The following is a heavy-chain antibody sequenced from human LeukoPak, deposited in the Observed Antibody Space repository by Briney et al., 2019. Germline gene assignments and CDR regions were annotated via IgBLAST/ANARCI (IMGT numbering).Heavy chain of an antibody. Sequence: GGSLRLSCAASGFTFSSSWMSWGRQSPGRGLEWLAHINNEGGDIQYADSVKGRFIISRDNAKDSLYLQMNGLRGDDTAVYYCATYNNWVAGDVWGQGTTVSVSS. D-gene: IGHD1-1*01. CDR1: GFTFSSSW. CDR2: INNEGGDI. J-gene: IGHJ6*02. V-gene: IGHV3-7*01. CDR3: ATYNNWVAGDV.